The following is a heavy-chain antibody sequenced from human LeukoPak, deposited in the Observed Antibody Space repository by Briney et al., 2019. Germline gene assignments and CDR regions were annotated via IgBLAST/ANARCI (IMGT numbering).Heavy chain of an antibody. CDR2: ISGSGGST. Sequence: HPGGSLRLSCAASGFTFSSYAMSWVRQAPGKGLEWVSAISGSGGSTYYADSVKGRFTISRDNSKNTLYLQMNSLRAEDTALYYCAKDSNYDFWSGDYYYGMDVWGQGTTVTVSS. D-gene: IGHD3-3*01. J-gene: IGHJ6*02. CDR1: GFTFSSYA. V-gene: IGHV3-23*01. CDR3: AKDSNYDFWSGDYYYGMDV.